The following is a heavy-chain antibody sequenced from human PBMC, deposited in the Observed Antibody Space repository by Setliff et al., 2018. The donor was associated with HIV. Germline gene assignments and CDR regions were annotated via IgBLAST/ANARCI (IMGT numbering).Heavy chain of an antibody. Sequence: WGVLRLSCVGSGFIFSNAWMSWGRQAPGKGLEWVGRIKSKTDGGTTDYAAPVKARFTISRDDAKNTLYLQINSLKTEDTAVYYCSKTSEYNFYYYYMDVWGKGTTVTVSS. D-gene: IGHD5-12*01. CDR3: SKTSEYNFYYYYMDV. V-gene: IGHV3-15*01. J-gene: IGHJ6*03. CDR2: IKSKTDGGTT. CDR1: GFIFSNAW.